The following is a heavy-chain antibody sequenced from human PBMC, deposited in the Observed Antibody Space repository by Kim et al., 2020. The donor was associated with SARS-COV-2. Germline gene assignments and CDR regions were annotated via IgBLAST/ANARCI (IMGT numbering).Heavy chain of an antibody. CDR1: GGSLSGYY. V-gene: IGHV4-34*01. J-gene: IGHJ1*01. D-gene: IGHD6-13*01. Sequence: SETLSLTCAVYGGSLSGYYWSWIRQAPGKGLEWIGEMTHSGSTDYNPSLKSRVSILGDTSKNQLSLKLRSVTAADTAAYYCSRGGGSWYAEYLQHWGQGT. CDR3: SRGGGSWYAEYLQH. CDR2: MTHSGST.